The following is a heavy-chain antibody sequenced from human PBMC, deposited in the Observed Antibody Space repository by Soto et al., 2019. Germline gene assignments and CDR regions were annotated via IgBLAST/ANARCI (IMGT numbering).Heavy chain of an antibody. CDR3: ARVSGRGWYNWFDP. CDR1: GGNFSSHG. D-gene: IGHD6-19*01. Sequence: SVKVSCKASGGNFSSHGISWVRQAPGRGLEFMGGIMPIFGTTNYAQKFRGRVTITADEPTSTVYMELRSLRSEDTAVYYCARVSGRGWYNWFDPWGQGTPVTVSS. V-gene: IGHV1-69*13. CDR2: IMPIFGTT. J-gene: IGHJ5*02.